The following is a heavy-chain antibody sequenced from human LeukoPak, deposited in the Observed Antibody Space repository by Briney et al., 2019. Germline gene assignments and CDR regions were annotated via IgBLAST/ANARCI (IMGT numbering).Heavy chain of an antibody. CDR2: IFRSGSA. J-gene: IGHJ3*02. V-gene: IGHV4-59*08. Sequence: PSETLSLTCTVSSGSISDYYWSWIRQPPGKGLEWIAYIFRSGSANYNPSLKSRVTISIDTSKNQFSLNLSSVTAADTAVYYCARRPHYGDRQHAFDIWGQGTMVTVSS. D-gene: IGHD4-17*01. CDR3: ARRPHYGDRQHAFDI. CDR1: SGSISDYY.